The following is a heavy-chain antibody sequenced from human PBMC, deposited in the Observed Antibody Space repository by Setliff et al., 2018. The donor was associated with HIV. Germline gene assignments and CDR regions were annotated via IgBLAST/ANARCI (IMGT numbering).Heavy chain of an antibody. CDR3: ASVFESSAYSYYYGMDV. D-gene: IGHD3-22*01. Sequence: PSETLSLTCTVSGGSISSTTYYWGWIRQPPGKGLEWIGEIYHSGSTNYNPSLKSRVTISVDKSKSQFSLKLTSVTAADTAVYYCASVFESSAYSYYYGMDVWGQGTTVTVSS. V-gene: IGHV4-39*07. J-gene: IGHJ6*02. CDR1: GGSISSTTYY. CDR2: IYHSGST.